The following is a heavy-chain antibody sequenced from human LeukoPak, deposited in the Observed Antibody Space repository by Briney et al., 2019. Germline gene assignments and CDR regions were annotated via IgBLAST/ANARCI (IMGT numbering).Heavy chain of an antibody. J-gene: IGHJ4*02. CDR3: AKDDSSGYYYPLFDY. CDR2: ISGSGGST. CDR1: GVTFSSYA. V-gene: IGHV3-23*01. D-gene: IGHD3-22*01. Sequence: GGSLRLSCAASGVTFSSYAMSWVRQAPGKGLEWVSAISGSGGSTYYADSVKGRFTISRDNSKNTLYLQMNSLRAEDTAVYYCAKDDSSGYYYPLFDYWGQGTLVTVSS.